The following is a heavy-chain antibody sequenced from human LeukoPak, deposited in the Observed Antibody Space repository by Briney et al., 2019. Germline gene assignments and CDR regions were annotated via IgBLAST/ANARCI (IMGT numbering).Heavy chain of an antibody. CDR3: ARDHGDIVVVTAIQGLSWFDP. J-gene: IGHJ5*02. CDR2: IIPIFGTA. D-gene: IGHD2-21*02. V-gene: IGHV1-69*05. Sequence: GASVKVSCKASGGTFSSYAISWVRQAPGQGLEWMGGIIPIFGTANYAQRFQGRVTITTDASTSTAYMELSSLRSEDTAVYYCARDHGDIVVVTAIQGLSWFDPWGQGTLVTVSS. CDR1: GGTFSSYA.